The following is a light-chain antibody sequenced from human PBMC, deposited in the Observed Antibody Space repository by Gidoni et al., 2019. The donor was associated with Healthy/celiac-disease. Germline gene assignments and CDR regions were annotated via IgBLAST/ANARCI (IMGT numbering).Light chain of an antibody. CDR2: KSS. J-gene: IGKJ4*01. CDR1: QSISSW. V-gene: IGKV1-5*03. CDR3: QQYNSYLLT. Sequence: DIQMTQYPSTLSVSVGDRVTIPCRASQSISSWLAWYQQKPGKAPKLLIYKSSSLESGVPSRFGGSGSGTEFTLTVSSLQPDDFATYYCQQYNSYLLTFGGGTKVEIK.